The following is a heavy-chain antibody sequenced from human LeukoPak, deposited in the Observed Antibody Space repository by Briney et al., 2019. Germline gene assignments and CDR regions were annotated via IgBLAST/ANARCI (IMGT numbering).Heavy chain of an antibody. J-gene: IGHJ5*02. CDR2: IIPIFGTA. Sequence: GASVKVSCKASGGTFSSYAISWVRQAPGQGLEWMGGIIPIFGTANYAQKFQGRVTVTADESTSTAYMELSSLRSEDTAVYYCAREATMQIVGFDPWGQGTLVTVSS. CDR1: GGTFSSYA. CDR3: AREATMQIVGFDP. D-gene: IGHD2-2*01. V-gene: IGHV1-69*13.